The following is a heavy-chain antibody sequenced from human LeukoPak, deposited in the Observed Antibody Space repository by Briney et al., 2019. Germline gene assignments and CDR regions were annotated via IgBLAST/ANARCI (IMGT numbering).Heavy chain of an antibody. J-gene: IGHJ5*02. CDR1: GYTFTSYG. Sequence: ASVKVSCKASGYTFTSYGISWVRQAPGQGLEWMGWISAYNGNTNYAQKLQGRVTMTTDTSTSTAYMELRSLRSDDTAVYYCARLSSSWGDNWFDPWGQGTLVTVSS. D-gene: IGHD6-13*01. CDR2: ISAYNGNT. V-gene: IGHV1-18*01. CDR3: ARLSSSWGDNWFDP.